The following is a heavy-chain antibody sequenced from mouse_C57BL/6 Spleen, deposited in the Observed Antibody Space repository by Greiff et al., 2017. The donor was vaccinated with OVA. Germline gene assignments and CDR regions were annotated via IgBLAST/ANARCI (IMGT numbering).Heavy chain of an antibody. V-gene: IGHV1-18*01. D-gene: IGHD2-2*01. Sequence: VQLQQSGPELVKPGASVKIPCKASGYTFTDYNMDWVKQSHGQSLEWLGDINPNNGGTISNQKFKGTATLTVDKSSSTAYMERRSLTSEDTAVDYCARDGYDSCAYWGQGTLVTVSA. CDR2: INPNNGGT. CDR3: ARDGYDSCAY. CDR1: GYTFTDYN. J-gene: IGHJ3*01.